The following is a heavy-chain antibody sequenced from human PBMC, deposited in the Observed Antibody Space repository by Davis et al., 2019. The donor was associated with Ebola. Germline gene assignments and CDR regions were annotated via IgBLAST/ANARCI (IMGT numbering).Heavy chain of an antibody. CDR2: IYSGGST. CDR3: ARAGYFGVVIP. J-gene: IGHJ5*02. CDR1: GFTFSSYE. D-gene: IGHD3-3*01. V-gene: IGHV3-66*01. Sequence: GESLKISCAASGFTFSSYEMNWVRQAPGKGLEWVSVIYSGGSTYYADSVKGRFTISRDNAKNSLYLQMNSLRAEDTAVYYCARAGYFGVVIPWGQGTLVTVSS.